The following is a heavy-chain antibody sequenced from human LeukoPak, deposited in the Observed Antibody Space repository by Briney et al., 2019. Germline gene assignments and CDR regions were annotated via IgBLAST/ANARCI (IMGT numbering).Heavy chain of an antibody. CDR2: IYYSGST. CDR1: GGSISSSSYY. CDR3: ARSGSYYIDFDY. Sequence: PSETLSLTCTVSGGSISSSSYYWGWIRQPPGKGLEWIGSIYYSGSTYYNPSLKSRVTISVDTSKNQFSLKLSSVTAADTAVYYCARSGSYYIDFDYWGQGTLVTVSS. D-gene: IGHD3-10*01. J-gene: IGHJ4*02. V-gene: IGHV4-39*01.